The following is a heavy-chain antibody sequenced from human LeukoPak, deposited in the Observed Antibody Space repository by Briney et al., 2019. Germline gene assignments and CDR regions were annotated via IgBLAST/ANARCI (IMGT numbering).Heavy chain of an antibody. D-gene: IGHD2-2*01. J-gene: IGHJ4*02. CDR2: ISGSGGST. CDR1: GFTFSSYA. CDR3: ARNLPAADY. V-gene: IGHV3-23*01. Sequence: GSLRLSCAASGFTFSSYAMSWVRQAPGKGLEWVSAISGSGGSTYYADSVRGRFTISRDNAKNSLYLQMNSLRAEDTAVYYCARNLPAADYWGQGTLVTVSS.